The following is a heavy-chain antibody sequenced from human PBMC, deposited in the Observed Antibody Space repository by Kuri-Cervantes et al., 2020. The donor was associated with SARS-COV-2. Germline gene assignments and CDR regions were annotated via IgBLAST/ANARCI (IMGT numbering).Heavy chain of an antibody. Sequence: SETLSLTCAVYGGSFSGYYWSWIRQPPGKGLEWIGEINHSGSTNYNPSLKSRVTISVDTSKNQFSLKLSSVTAADTAVYYCAGLSTVTDNYGMDVWGQGTTVTVSS. CDR2: INHSGST. V-gene: IGHV4-34*01. CDR1: GGSFSGYY. CDR3: AGLSTVTDNYGMDV. J-gene: IGHJ6*02. D-gene: IGHD4-17*01.